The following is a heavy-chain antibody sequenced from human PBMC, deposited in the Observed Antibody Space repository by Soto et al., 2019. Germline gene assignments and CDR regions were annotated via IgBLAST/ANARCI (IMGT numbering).Heavy chain of an antibody. CDR3: VKDTVVSGWYTYGMDV. CDR1: GFTFDDYA. CDR2: INWNSAII. J-gene: IGHJ6*02. V-gene: IGHV3-9*01. Sequence: EVQLVESGGGLVQPGRSLRLSCAVSGFTFDDYAMHWVRQAPGKGLEWVSGINWNSAIIAYADSVKGRFTISRDNAKNSGYLQMNSLRAEDTALYYCVKDTVVSGWYTYGMDVWGQGTTVTVSS. D-gene: IGHD6-19*01.